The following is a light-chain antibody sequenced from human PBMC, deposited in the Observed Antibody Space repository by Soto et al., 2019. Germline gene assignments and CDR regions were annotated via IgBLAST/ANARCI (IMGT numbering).Light chain of an antibody. J-gene: IGKJ2*01. Sequence: DIQMTQSPSTLSASVGDRVTITCRASQSVTSRLAWYQQKPGKAPKLLIHEASSLESGVPSRFSGSGSGTEFTLTISILQPDDFATYYCQQYKSYSPYTFGQGTNLEIK. CDR2: EAS. CDR1: QSVTSR. CDR3: QQYKSYSPYT. V-gene: IGKV1-5*03.